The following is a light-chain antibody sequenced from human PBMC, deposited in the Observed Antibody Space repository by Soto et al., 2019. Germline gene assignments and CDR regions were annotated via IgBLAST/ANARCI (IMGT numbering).Light chain of an antibody. CDR2: WAS. CDR3: QQYYSTPLT. Sequence: DIVMTQSPDSLAVSLGERATINCKSSQSVLYSSKNKNYLAWYQQNPGQPPKLLIYWASTRESGVPDRFSGSGSGTDFTLTISSLQAEDVAVYYCQQYYSTPLTFGGGTKVEIK. CDR1: QSVLYSSKNKNY. V-gene: IGKV4-1*01. J-gene: IGKJ4*01.